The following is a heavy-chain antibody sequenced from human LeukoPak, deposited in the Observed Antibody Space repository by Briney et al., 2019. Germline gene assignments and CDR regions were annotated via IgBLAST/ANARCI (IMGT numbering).Heavy chain of an antibody. Sequence: ASVKVSCKASGYTFTSYGISWVRQAPGQGLEWMGWISAYNGNTNYAQKLQGRVTMTTDTSTSTAYIELRSLRSDDTAVYYCARDDVVSPLEYYFDYWGQGTLVTVSS. CDR1: GYTFTSYG. J-gene: IGHJ4*02. V-gene: IGHV1-18*01. CDR2: ISAYNGNT. CDR3: ARDDVVSPLEYYFDY. D-gene: IGHD3-22*01.